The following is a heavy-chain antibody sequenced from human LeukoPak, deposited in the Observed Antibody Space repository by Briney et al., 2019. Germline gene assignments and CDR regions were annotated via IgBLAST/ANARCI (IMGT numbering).Heavy chain of an antibody. V-gene: IGHV3-23*01. CDR1: GITLSNYG. CDR3: ARWVYAAAQYYFDY. J-gene: IGHJ4*02. Sequence: GGSLRLSCAVSGITLSNYGMSWGRQAPGKGLEWVAGISDSGGRTNYADSVKGRFTISRDNPKNTLYLQMNSLRAEDTAVYYCARWVYAAAQYYFDYWGQGTLVTVSS. D-gene: IGHD4-23*01. CDR2: ISDSGGRT.